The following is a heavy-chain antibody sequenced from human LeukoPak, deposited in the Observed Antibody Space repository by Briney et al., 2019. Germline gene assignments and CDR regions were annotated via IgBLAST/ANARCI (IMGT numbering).Heavy chain of an antibody. V-gene: IGHV4-31*03. J-gene: IGHJ5*02. D-gene: IGHD7-27*01. Sequence: PSETLSLTCTVSGGSISSGGYYWSWIRQHPGRGLEWIGYIYYSGSTYYTPSLKSRVTTSVDTSTNQFSLKLSSATAADTAVYYCARALNWGGGNWFDPWGQGPLVTVSS. CDR1: GGSISSGGYY. CDR2: IYYSGST. CDR3: ARALNWGGGNWFDP.